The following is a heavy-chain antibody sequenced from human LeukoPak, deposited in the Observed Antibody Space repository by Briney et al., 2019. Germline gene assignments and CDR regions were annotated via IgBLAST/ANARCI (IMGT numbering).Heavy chain of an antibody. J-gene: IGHJ4*02. CDR1: GYTFTSYG. CDR3: ARALWGSGSYWGYFDY. CDR2: ISAYNGNT. V-gene: IGHV1-18*01. Sequence: ASVKVSCKASGYTFTSYGISWVRQAPGQGLEWMGWISAYNGNTNYAQKLQGRVTMTTDTSTSTAYMELRSLRSDDTAVYYCARALWGSGSYWGYFDYWGQGTLVTVSS. D-gene: IGHD3-10*01.